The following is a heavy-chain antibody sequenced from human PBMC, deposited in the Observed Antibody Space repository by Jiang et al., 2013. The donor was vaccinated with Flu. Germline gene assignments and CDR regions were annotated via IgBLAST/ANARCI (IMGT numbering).Heavy chain of an antibody. CDR3: ARVQYCSSSSCLRGFDY. V-gene: IGHV6-1*01. D-gene: IGHD2-2*01. Sequence: NTAAWNWIRQSPSRGLEWLGRTYYRSKWYNDYAVSVKSRITINPDTSKNQFSLHLNSVTPEDSAVYYCARVQYCSSSSCLRGFDYWGQGTLVTVSS. CDR1: NTAA. J-gene: IGHJ4*02. CDR2: TYYRSKWYN.